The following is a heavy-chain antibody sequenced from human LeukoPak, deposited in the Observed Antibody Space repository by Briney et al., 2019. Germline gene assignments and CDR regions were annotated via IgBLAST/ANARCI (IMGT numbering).Heavy chain of an antibody. V-gene: IGHV4-34*01. CDR2: INHSGST. J-gene: IGHJ5*02. CDR3: ASYRRRYDIGGFDP. Sequence: SETLSLTCAVYGGSFSGYYWSWIRQPPGKGLEWIGEINHSGSTNYNPSLKSRVTISVDTSKNQFSLKLSSVTAADTAVYYCASYRRRYDIGGFDPWGQGTLVTVSS. D-gene: IGHD3-9*01. CDR1: GGSFSGYY.